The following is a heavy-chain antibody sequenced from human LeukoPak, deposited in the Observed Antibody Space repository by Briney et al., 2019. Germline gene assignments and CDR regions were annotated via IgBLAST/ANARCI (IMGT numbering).Heavy chain of an antibody. CDR3: ARCYDFWTGYFDY. CDR1: GYAFSSFA. V-gene: IGHV1-18*01. Sequence: GASVKVSCKTSGYAFSSFAIAWARQAPGQGLEWMGWISTYTNTNAAQKFQGRVTMTTDTSTSTAYMEPTSLRSDDTAVYYCARCYDFWTGYFDYWGQGTRVTVSS. J-gene: IGHJ4*02. D-gene: IGHD3-3*01. CDR2: ISTYTNT.